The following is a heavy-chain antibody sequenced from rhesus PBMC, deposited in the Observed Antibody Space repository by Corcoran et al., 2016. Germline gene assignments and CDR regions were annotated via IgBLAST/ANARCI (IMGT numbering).Heavy chain of an antibody. CDR2: ITYSGST. J-gene: IGHJ1*01. D-gene: IGHD6-31*01. CDR3: ARDLQQRSEF. Sequence: QVQLQESGPGLAKPSETLSPTCAVSGHSISSNCYWSWIRQPPGKGLEWIGYITYSGSTSYNPSLKIRVTISRDTSKNQFSLKLSSVTAADTAVYYCARDLQQRSEFWGQGALVSVSS. V-gene: IGHV4-122*02. CDR1: GHSISSNCY.